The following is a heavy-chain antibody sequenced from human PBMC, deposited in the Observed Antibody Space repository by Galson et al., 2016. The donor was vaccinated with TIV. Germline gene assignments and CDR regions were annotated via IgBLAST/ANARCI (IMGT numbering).Heavy chain of an antibody. V-gene: IGHV1-46*01. CDR3: ARARGYNFENAFHI. D-gene: IGHD5-18*01. Sequence: SVKVSCKASGYIFTNYYFHWVRQAPGQGLEWMGVIDPSSGGTTYAQKFQGRVTISADEFPSAAYMELSSLRFEDTAVYYCARARGYNFENAFHIWGQGTMVTVSS. J-gene: IGHJ3*02. CDR2: IDPSSGGT. CDR1: GYIFTNYY.